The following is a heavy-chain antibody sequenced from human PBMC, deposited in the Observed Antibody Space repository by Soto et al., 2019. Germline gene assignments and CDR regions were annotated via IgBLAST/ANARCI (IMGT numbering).Heavy chain of an antibody. CDR2: INDRGSI. D-gene: IGHD3-9*01. Sequence: QVQLQRWGAGPLRPLETLSLTCGVSGGSFSGYYWAWIRQSPGKGLEWIGEINDRGSINYNPSLKSRVSISVETSKNHYSLNLRSVTAADTAVYYCARESHDILTGPPWVWYFDLWGRGTLVTVSS. CDR3: ARESHDILTGPPWVWYFDL. J-gene: IGHJ2*01. CDR1: GGSFSGYY. V-gene: IGHV4-34*01.